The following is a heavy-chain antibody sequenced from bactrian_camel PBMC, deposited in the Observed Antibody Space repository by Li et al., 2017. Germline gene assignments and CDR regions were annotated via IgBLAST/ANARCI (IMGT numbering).Heavy chain of an antibody. CDR1: GSPHQRYA. Sequence: VQLVESGGGSVQTGGSLRLSCASSGSPHQRYAMAWFRQAPGKEREGVAAIDRDGITTYAASVKGRFTISRDNAKNTLFLQMNSLKSEDTAMYYCNERCATARGPDYGYWGQGTQVTVS. CDR2: IDRDGIT. J-gene: IGHJ6*01. CDR3: NERCATARGPDYGY. V-gene: IGHV3S53*01.